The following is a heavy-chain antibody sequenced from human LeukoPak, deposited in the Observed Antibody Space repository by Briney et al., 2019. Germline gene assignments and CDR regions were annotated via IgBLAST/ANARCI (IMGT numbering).Heavy chain of an antibody. D-gene: IGHD3-10*01. CDR2: INSDGSST. Sequence: GSLRLSCAASGFTFSSYWMHWVRQAPGKGLVWVSRINSDGSSTTYADSVKGRFTISRDNAKNTLYLQMNSLRAEDTAVYYCARDGGSSGSLYYYMDVWGKGTTVTVSS. V-gene: IGHV3-74*01. CDR1: GFTFSSYW. CDR3: ARDGGSSGSLYYYMDV. J-gene: IGHJ6*03.